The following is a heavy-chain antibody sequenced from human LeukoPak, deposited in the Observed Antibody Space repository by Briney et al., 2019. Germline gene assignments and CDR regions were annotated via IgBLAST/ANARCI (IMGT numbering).Heavy chain of an antibody. V-gene: IGHV3-21*01. CDR2: ISGSSNDI. CDR1: DFSFTTYT. Sequence: GGSLRLSCAASDFSFTTYTMSWVRQAPGKGLEWVSVISGSSNDIYYADSVKGRFTISRDNAKNSLFLQMNGLRAEDTAIYYCARDLDGFGELFPLDYWGQGILVTVSS. D-gene: IGHD3-10*01. J-gene: IGHJ4*02. CDR3: ARDLDGFGELFPLDY.